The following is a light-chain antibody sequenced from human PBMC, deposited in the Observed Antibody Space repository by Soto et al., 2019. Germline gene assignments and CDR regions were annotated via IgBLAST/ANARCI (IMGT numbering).Light chain of an antibody. CDR2: GAS. Sequence: EIVMTQSPAALSVSPGERAALSCGASQSVSGNLAWYQQKPGQAPRLLISGASTRATGIPARFSGSGSGTEFTLTISSLQSEDFALYYCQQYHIWPRTFGQGTKVDIK. V-gene: IGKV3-15*01. CDR1: QSVSGN. J-gene: IGKJ1*01. CDR3: QQYHIWPRT.